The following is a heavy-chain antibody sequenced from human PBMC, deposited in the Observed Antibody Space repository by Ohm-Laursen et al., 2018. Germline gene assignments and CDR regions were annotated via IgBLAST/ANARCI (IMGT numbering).Heavy chain of an antibody. J-gene: IGHJ3*02. CDR3: ATGLPADDAFNI. Sequence: GSLRLSCAASGFTSSDYYMDWVRQVPGKGLEWVGRIKRKADGETTDYAAPVKDRLTISRDDSKTTLYLQMNSLKTEDTAVYYCATGLPADDAFNIWGQGTMVTVSS. CDR1: GFTSSDYY. CDR2: IKRKADGETT. V-gene: IGHV3-15*01.